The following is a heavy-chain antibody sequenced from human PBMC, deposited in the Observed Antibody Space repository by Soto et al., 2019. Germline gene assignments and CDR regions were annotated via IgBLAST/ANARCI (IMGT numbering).Heavy chain of an antibody. CDR3: AGGGVAGLPWWFDP. V-gene: IGHV4-30-4*01. CDR1: GGSISSGDYY. D-gene: IGHD6-19*01. Sequence: QVQLQESGPGLVKPSQTLSLICTVSGGSISSGDYYWSWIRQPPGKGLEWIGYIYYSGNTYYNPSLKSRVTRSVDTSNNQFSLKLTSVTAADTAVYYCAGGGVAGLPWWFDPWGQGTLVTVSS. CDR2: IYYSGNT. J-gene: IGHJ5*02.